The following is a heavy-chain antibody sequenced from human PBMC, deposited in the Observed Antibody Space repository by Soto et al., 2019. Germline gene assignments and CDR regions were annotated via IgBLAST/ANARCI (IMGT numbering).Heavy chain of an antibody. CDR3: ARRGGRAMVRGVVYYYAMDV. CDR2: IYHSGST. Sequence: PSETLSLTCAVYGGSFSGYYWSWIRQPPGKGLEWIGEIYHSGSTNYNPSLKSRVTISVDKSKNQFSLKLSSVTAADTAVYYCARRGGRAMVRGVVYYYAMDVWGQGTTVTVSS. CDR1: GGSFSGYY. D-gene: IGHD3-10*01. J-gene: IGHJ6*02. V-gene: IGHV4-34*01.